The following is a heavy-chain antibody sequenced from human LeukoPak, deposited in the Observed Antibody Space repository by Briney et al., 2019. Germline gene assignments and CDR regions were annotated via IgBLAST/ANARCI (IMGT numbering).Heavy chain of an antibody. D-gene: IGHD3-10*01. V-gene: IGHV3-7*01. CDR1: GFTFSSYW. CDR2: IKQDGSEK. J-gene: IGHJ5*02. Sequence: GGSLRLSCAASGFTFSSYWMSWVRQAPGKGLEWVANIKQDGSEKYYVDSVKGRFTISRDNAKNSLYLQMNSLRAEDTAVYYCARDFHMVRGVSTMYNWFDPWGQGTLVTVSS. CDR3: ARDFHMVRGVSTMYNWFDP.